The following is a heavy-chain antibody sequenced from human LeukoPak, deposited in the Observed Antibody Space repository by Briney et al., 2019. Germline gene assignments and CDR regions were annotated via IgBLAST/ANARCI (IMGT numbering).Heavy chain of an antibody. J-gene: IGHJ4*02. CDR2: IYSDGTT. Sequence: PGGSLRLSCAASGFSVSSNFLSWVRQAPGKGPEWVSMIYSDGTTHYVDSVRGRFAISRDTSRNTVFLQMNSQRVEDTAIYYCARAPTITANFDCWGQGTLVTVSS. CDR1: GFSVSSNF. CDR3: ARAPTITANFDC. V-gene: IGHV3-53*01. D-gene: IGHD1-20*01.